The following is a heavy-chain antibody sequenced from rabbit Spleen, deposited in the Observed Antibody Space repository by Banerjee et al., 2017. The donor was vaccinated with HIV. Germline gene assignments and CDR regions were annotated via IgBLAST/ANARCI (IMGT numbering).Heavy chain of an antibody. V-gene: IGHV1S45*01. J-gene: IGHJ6*01. CDR2: INAITGKA. CDR1: GFSFSNKAV. CDR3: ARDVDTIYFRFSL. Sequence: QEQLVESGGGLVQPGGSLKLSCTASGFSFSNKAVMCWVRQAPGKGLEWIACINAITGKAVYASWAKGRFTFSKTSSTTVTLQMTSLTAADTATYFCARDVDTIYFRFSLWGPGTLVTVS. D-gene: IGHD1-1*01.